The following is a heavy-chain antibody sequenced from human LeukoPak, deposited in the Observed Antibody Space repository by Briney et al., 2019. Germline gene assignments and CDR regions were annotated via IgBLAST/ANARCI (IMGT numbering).Heavy chain of an antibody. J-gene: IGHJ4*02. Sequence: ASVKVSCKASGYTFTGYYVHWVRQAPGQGLEWMGWINPNSGGTNYAQKFQGRVTMTRDTSISTAYMELSRLRSDDTAVYYCARGDHYDVLTGFQTPSHLSDYWGQGTLSPSPQ. V-gene: IGHV1-2*02. D-gene: IGHD3-9*01. CDR3: ARGDHYDVLTGFQTPSHLSDY. CDR1: GYTFTGYY. CDR2: INPNSGGT.